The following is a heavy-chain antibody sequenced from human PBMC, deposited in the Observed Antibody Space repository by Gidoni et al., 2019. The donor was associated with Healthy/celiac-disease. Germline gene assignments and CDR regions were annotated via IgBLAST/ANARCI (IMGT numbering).Heavy chain of an antibody. V-gene: IGHV5-51*01. CDR1: GYSFTSYW. D-gene: IGHD6-6*01. J-gene: IGHJ3*02. CDR3: ARRRSSSMMGDAFDI. Sequence: EVQLVQSGAEVKKPGESLTISCKGSGYSFTSYWIGWVRQMPGKGREWMGIIYPGDSDTRYSPSFQGQVTISADKSISTAYLQWSSLKASDTAMYYCARRRSSSMMGDAFDIWGQGTMVTVSS. CDR2: IYPGDSDT.